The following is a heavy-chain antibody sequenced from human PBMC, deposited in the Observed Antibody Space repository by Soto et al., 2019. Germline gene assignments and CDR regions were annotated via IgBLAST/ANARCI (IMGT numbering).Heavy chain of an antibody. CDR3: ARGPWRVGDCSSTSCPRIYYYYYMDV. CDR1: GYTFTSYD. V-gene: IGHV1-8*01. CDR2: MNPNSGNT. J-gene: IGHJ6*03. Sequence: ASVKVSCKASGYTFTSYDINWVRQATGQGLEWMGWMNPNSGNTGYAQKFQGRVTMTRNTSISTAYMELSSLRSEDTAVYYCARGPWRVGDCSSTSCPRIYYYYYMDVWGKGTTVTVSS. D-gene: IGHD2-2*01.